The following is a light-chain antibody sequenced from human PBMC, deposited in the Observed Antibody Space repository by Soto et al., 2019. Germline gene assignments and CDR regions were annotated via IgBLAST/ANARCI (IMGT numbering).Light chain of an antibody. J-gene: IGKJ3*01. CDR3: QQFNNWPVT. CDR2: DAS. Sequence: ANQLTQSPSALSASVGDRVTMTCRASQAISSALAWYQQKPGKPPKLLIYDASTLQSGVPSRFSGTASGTDFTLTINSLQPEDFATYYCQQFNNWPVTFGPGTKVDIK. V-gene: IGKV1D-13*01. CDR1: QAISSA.